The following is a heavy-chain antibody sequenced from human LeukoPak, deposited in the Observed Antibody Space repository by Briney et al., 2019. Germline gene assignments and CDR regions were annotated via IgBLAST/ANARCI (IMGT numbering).Heavy chain of an antibody. J-gene: IGHJ4*02. D-gene: IGHD5-12*01. V-gene: IGHV3-7*01. CDR1: GFTFSSYW. CDR2: IKQDGSEK. CDR3: ARLSGYDHYFDY. Sequence: GGSLRLSCAASGFTFSSYWISWVRQAPGKGLEWVANIKQDGSEKYYVDSVKGRFTISRDNAKNSLYLQMNSLRAEDTAVYYCARLSGYDHYFDYWGQGTLVTVSS.